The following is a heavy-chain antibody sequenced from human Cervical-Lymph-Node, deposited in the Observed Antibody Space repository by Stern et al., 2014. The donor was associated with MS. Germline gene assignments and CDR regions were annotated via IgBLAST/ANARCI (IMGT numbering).Heavy chain of an antibody. CDR3: ARDPKGADYFDY. D-gene: IGHD6-19*01. V-gene: IGHV3-33*01. CDR1: GFTFRNYG. Sequence: VQLLESGGGVVQPGRSLRLSCAASGFTFRNYGMHWVRQAPGKGLEWVAVIWNDGSNKYYAASVKGRFTISRDKSKNTLYLQLNSLRVEDTAVYYCARDPKGADYFDYWGQGTLVTVSS. CDR2: IWNDGSNK. J-gene: IGHJ4*02.